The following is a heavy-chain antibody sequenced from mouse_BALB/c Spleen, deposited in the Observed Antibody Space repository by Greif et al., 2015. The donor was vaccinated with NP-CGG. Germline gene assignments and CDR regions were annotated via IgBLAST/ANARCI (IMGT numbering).Heavy chain of an antibody. D-gene: IGHD2-3*01. V-gene: IGHV5-6-5*01. CDR1: GIAFSSYA. Sequence: EVQLQQSGGGLVKPGGSLKLSCAASGIAFSSYAMSWVRQTPEKRLEWVASISSGGSTYYPDSVKGRFTISRDNARNILYLQMSSLRAEDTAMYYCARGNDGYYYAMDYWGQGTSVTVSS. CDR3: ARGNDGYYYAMDY. J-gene: IGHJ4*01. CDR2: ISSGGST.